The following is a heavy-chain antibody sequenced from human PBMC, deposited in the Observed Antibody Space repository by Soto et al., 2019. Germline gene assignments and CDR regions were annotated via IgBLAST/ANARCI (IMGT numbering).Heavy chain of an antibody. CDR1: RFISSTSG. Sequence: QVQLVESGGGVVQPGRSLRLSCAASRFISSTSGMHWVRQVPGKGLEWVAVISSDGSKKYYADFVKGRFTISRDKDKNTLYVENNSLGADDTFVYYCVKRLDVSSGYGDWGIEVWGHGSTVNVSS. V-gene: IGHV3-30*18. CDR3: VKRLDVSSGYGDWGIEV. J-gene: IGHJ6*02. CDR2: ISSDGSKK. D-gene: IGHD5-12*01.